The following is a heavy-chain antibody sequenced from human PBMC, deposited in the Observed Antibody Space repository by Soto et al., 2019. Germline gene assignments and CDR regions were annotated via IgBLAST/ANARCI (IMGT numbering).Heavy chain of an antibody. Sequence: PSETLSLTCAVYGGSFSGYYWSWIRQPPGKGLEWIGEINHSGSTNYNPSLKSRVTISVDTSKNQFSLKLSSVTAADTAVYYCARSYCSGSYYKSRRPPYYYYGMDVWGQGTTVTVSS. CDR2: INHSGST. CDR1: GGSFSGYY. D-gene: IGHD3-10*01. CDR3: ARSYCSGSYYKSRRPPYYYYGMDV. J-gene: IGHJ6*02. V-gene: IGHV4-34*01.